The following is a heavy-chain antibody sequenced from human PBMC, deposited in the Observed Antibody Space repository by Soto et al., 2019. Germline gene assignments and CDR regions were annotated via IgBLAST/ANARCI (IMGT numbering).Heavy chain of an antibody. D-gene: IGHD2-21*02. J-gene: IGHJ6*02. CDR3: ARDLWGYCGADCYPLDV. CDR2: MYNTGST. Sequence: SETLSLTCTVYGCSISSYYWSWIRQPPGKGLEWIGYMYNTGSTIYNPSLKSRVTISVDTSKNQFSLKLNSVTAADTAVYYCARDLWGYCGADCYPLDVWGQGTTVTVS. V-gene: IGHV4-59*01. CDR1: GCSISSYY.